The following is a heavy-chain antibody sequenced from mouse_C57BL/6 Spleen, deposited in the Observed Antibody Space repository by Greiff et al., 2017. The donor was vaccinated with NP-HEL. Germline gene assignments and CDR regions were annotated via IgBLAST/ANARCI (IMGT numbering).Heavy chain of an antibody. CDR3: TTNYANY. D-gene: IGHD6-5*01. Sequence: VQLQQSGAELVRPGASVKLSRTASGFNIKDDYMHWVKQRPEQGLEWIGWIDPENGDTEYASKFQGKATITADTSSNTAYLQLSSLTSEDTAVYYCTTNYANYWGQGTTLTVSS. V-gene: IGHV14-4*01. J-gene: IGHJ2*01. CDR2: IDPENGDT. CDR1: GFNIKDDY.